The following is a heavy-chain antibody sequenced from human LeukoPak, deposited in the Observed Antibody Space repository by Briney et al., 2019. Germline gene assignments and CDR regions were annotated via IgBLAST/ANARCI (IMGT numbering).Heavy chain of an antibody. D-gene: IGHD6-13*01. Sequence: GGSLRLSCAASGFTFSSYWMNWVRQAPGKGLEWVAVISYDGSNKYYADSVKGRFTISRDNSKNTLYLQMNSLRAEDTAVYYCAREPGGQQLDYWGQGTLVTVSS. CDR3: AREPGGQQLDY. CDR2: ISYDGSNK. CDR1: GFTFSSYW. J-gene: IGHJ4*02. V-gene: IGHV3-30-3*01.